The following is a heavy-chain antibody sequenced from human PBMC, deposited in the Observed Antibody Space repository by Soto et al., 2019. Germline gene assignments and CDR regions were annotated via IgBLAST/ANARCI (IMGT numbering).Heavy chain of an antibody. CDR2: ISYDGSNS. CDR1: GFPFTTYG. J-gene: IGHJ4*02. V-gene: IGHV3-30*03. CDR3: VGGQYYFDY. D-gene: IGHD3-10*01. Sequence: QVQLVESGGGVVQPGRSLRLSCAASGFPFTTYGMHWVREGPGKGLEWVAVISYDGSNSYYADSVKGRFTISRDNSKNTLYLQMNDLRPEDTALDYCVGGQYYFDYRGQGTLVTVSS.